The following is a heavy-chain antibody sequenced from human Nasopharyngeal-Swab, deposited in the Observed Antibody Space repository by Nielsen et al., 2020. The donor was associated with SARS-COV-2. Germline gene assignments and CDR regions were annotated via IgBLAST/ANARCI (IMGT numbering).Heavy chain of an antibody. CDR3: ARVPWQWLVHFDY. CDR2: INSDGSST. J-gene: IGHJ4*02. CDR1: GLTFSSYW. D-gene: IGHD6-19*01. Sequence: GGSLRLSCAASGLTFSSYWMHWVRQAPGKGLVWVSRINSDGSSTSYADSVKGRFTISRDNAKNTLYLQMNSLRAEDTAVYYCARVPWQWLVHFDYWGQGTLVTVSS. V-gene: IGHV3-74*01.